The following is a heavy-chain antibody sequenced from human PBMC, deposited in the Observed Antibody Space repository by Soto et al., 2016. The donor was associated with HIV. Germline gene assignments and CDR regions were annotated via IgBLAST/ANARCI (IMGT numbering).Heavy chain of an antibody. CDR2: IWYDGSNK. CDR1: GFTFSRYG. V-gene: IGHV3-33*08. J-gene: IGHJ3*01. CDR3: ARIEQVKGAFDV. Sequence: VQLAESGGGLVQPGGSLRLSCAVSGFTFSRYGMHWVRQAPGKGLEWVAIIWYDGSNKYYADSVKGRFTISRDNSKNTLYLQMNSLRAEDTAVYYCARIEQVKGAFDVWGQGTMVTVSS. D-gene: IGHD6-13*01.